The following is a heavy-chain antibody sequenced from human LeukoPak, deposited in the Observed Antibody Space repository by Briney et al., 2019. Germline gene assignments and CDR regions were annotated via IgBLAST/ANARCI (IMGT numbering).Heavy chain of an antibody. CDR3: ARDAFFGHYFDY. V-gene: IGHV4-30-4*08. J-gene: IGHJ4*02. D-gene: IGHD3-3*01. CDR1: DGSISSGDYY. Sequence: SQTLSLTCTVSDGSISSGDYYWSWIRQPPGKGLEWIGYIYYSGSTYYNPSLKSRVTISVDTSKNQFSLKLSSVTAADTAVYYCARDAFFGHYFDYWGQGTLVTVSS. CDR2: IYYSGST.